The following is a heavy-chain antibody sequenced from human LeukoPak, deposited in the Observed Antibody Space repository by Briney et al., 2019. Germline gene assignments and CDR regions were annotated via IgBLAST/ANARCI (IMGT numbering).Heavy chain of an antibody. CDR2: ISGSGGST. CDR3: GFATGMDV. Sequence: PGGSLRLSCAASGFIFSNYGLHWVRQAPGKGLEWVSAISGSGGSTYYADSVKGRFTISRDNSKNTLYLQMNSLRAEDTAVYYCGFATGMDVWGQGTTVTVSS. V-gene: IGHV3-23*01. CDR1: GFIFSNYG. J-gene: IGHJ6*02.